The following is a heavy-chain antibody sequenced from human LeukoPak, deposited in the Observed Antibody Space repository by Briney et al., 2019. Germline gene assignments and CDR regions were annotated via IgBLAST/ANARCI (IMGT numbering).Heavy chain of an antibody. D-gene: IGHD3-22*01. CDR3: ARDRYYDPPEMDV. CDR2: IKQDGSEK. Sequence: GSLRFSCAASGFTFSSYWMSWVRQAPGKGLEWVANIKQDGSEKYYVDSVKGRFTISRDNAKNSLYLQMNSLRAEDTAVYYCARDRYYDPPEMDVWGQGTTVTVSS. CDR1: GFTFSSYW. J-gene: IGHJ6*02. V-gene: IGHV3-7*01.